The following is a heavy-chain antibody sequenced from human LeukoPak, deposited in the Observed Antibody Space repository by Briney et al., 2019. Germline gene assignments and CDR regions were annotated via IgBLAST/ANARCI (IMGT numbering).Heavy chain of an antibody. CDR1: GFTFSSYA. CDR2: ISWNSGSI. CDR3: AKDMAVAGAYTFDY. D-gene: IGHD6-19*01. J-gene: IGHJ4*02. Sequence: GGSLRLSCAASGFTFSSYAMHWVRPAPGKGLGCVSGISWNSGSIGYADSVKGRFTISRDNDKNSLYLQMNSLRAEDTALYYCAKDMAVAGAYTFDYWGQGTLVTVSS. V-gene: IGHV3-9*01.